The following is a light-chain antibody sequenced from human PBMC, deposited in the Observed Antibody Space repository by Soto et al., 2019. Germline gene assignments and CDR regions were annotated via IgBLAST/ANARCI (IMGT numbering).Light chain of an antibody. CDR1: ESLQHRDGNTY. Sequence: DVVMTQNPLSSPVTLGQPASISCRSSESLQHRDGNTYLNWLQQRPGQPPRLLIYKVSNRFSGVPDRCSGSGAGTDFTLHISRVEAEDVLVYYCMQATQYRPKTFGQGTKLEIK. CDR2: KVS. CDR3: MQATQYRPKT. V-gene: IGKV2-24*01. J-gene: IGKJ2*01.